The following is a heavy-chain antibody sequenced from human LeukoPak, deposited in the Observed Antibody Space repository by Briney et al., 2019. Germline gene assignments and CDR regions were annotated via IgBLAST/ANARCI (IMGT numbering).Heavy chain of an antibody. CDR2: INHRSGAT. D-gene: IGHD1-7*01. J-gene: IGHJ3*01. CDR3: ARAIGGTLGGAFDL. V-gene: IGHV1-2*02. CDR1: GYTFIDYF. Sequence: ASVKVSCKASGYTFIDYFLHWVRQAPGQRLEWMEWINHRSGATRYAEKMQGRVTMTRDTAISTAYMDLSRMGSDDTAIYYCARAIGGTLGGAFDLWGQGTMVIVSS.